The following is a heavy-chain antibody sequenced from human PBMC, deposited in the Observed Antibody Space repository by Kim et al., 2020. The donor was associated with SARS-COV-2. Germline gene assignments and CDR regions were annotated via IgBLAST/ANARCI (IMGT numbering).Heavy chain of an antibody. V-gene: IGHV1-69*13. CDR2: IIPIFGTA. CDR3: ARDPLIHAYYYGSGSSEYNWFDP. CDR1: GGTFSSYA. J-gene: IGHJ5*02. Sequence: SVKVSCKASGGTFSSYAISWVRQAPGQGLEWMGGIIPIFGTANYAQKFQGRVTITADESTSTAYMELSSLRSEDTAVYYCARDPLIHAYYYGSGSSEYNWFDPWGQGTLVTVSS. D-gene: IGHD3-10*01.